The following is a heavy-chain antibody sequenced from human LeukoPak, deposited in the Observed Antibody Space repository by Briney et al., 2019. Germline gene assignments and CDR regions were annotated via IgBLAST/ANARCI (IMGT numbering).Heavy chain of an antibody. CDR1: GYTFTGYY. D-gene: IGHD3-22*01. V-gene: IGHV1-2*02. CDR3: ARDQAESSGYQGDIDY. CDR2: INPNSGGT. J-gene: IGHJ4*02. Sequence: ASVKVSCKASGYTFTGYYMHWVRQAPGQGLEWMGWINPNSGGTNYAQKFQGRVTMTRDTSISTAYMELSRLRSDDTAVYYCARDQAESSGYQGDIDYWGQGTLVTVSS.